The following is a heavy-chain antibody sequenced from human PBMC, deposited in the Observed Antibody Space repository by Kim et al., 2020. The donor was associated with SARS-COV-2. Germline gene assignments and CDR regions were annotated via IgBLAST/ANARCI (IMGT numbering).Heavy chain of an antibody. CDR1: GFTFSSYG. V-gene: IGHV3-30*03. J-gene: IGHJ4*01. D-gene: IGHD3-22*01. CDR3: ATARGYYYDSSGTFDY. Sequence: GRSLRLSCAASGFTFSSYGMHWVRQAPGKGLEWVAVISYDGSNKYYADSVKGRFTISRDNSKNTLYLQINSLRAEDTAVYYCATARGYYYDSSGTFDYWG. CDR2: ISYDGSNK.